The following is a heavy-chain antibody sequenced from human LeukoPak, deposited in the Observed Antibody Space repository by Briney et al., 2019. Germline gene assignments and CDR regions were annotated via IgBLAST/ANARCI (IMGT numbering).Heavy chain of an antibody. CDR1: GGSFSGYY. J-gene: IGHJ4*02. CDR3: ARGPSYYYDSSGSDY. D-gene: IGHD3-22*01. V-gene: IGHV4-34*01. CDR2: INHSGST. Sequence: SETLSLTCAVYGGSFSGYYWSWIRQPPGKGLEWIGEINHSGSTNYNPSLESRVTISVDTSKNQFSLKLSSVTAADTAVYYCARGPSYYYDSSGSDYWGQGTLVTVSS.